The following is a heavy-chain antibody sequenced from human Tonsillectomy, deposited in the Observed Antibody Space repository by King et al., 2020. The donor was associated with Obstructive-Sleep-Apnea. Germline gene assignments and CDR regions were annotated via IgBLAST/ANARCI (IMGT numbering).Heavy chain of an antibody. CDR2: ISSSSSYK. CDR1: GFTFSSYS. CDR3: ARDRRNDPYYFDF. D-gene: IGHD1-1*01. Sequence: QLVQSGGGLVKPGGSLRLSCAASGFTFSSYSMNWVRQAPGKGLQWVSSISSSSSYKYYADSVKGRFTISRDNAKNSLYLQINSLRAEDTAVYYCARDRRNDPYYFDFWGQGTLVTVSS. V-gene: IGHV3-21*01. J-gene: IGHJ4*02.